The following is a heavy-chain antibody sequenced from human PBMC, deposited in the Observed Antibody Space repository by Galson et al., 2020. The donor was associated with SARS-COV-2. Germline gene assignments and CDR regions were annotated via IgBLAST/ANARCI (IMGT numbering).Heavy chain of an antibody. CDR1: GNTFTNHY. CDR2: INPSGVNT. CDR3: ARMTVAGPFDY. Sequence: ASVKVSCKASGNTFTNHYMHWVRQAPGQGLEWMGLINPSGVNTYYAQNFQGRVTMTRDTSTSTVHMELRSLRSEDTAVYYCARMTVAGPFDYWGQGTLVTASS. V-gene: IGHV1-46*01. J-gene: IGHJ4*02. D-gene: IGHD6-19*01.